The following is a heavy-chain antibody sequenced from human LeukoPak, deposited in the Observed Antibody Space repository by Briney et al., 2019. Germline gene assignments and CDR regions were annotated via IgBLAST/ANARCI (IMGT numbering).Heavy chain of an antibody. CDR2: ISSSSSYI. CDR3: AKCSGGSCHAPYYYYYMDV. Sequence: GGSLRLSCAASGFTFSSYSMNWVRQAPGKGLEWVSSISSSSSYIYYADSVKGRFTISRDNSKNTLYLQMNSLRAEDTAVYYCAKCSGGSCHAPYYYYYMDVWGKGTTVTVSS. CDR1: GFTFSSYS. V-gene: IGHV3-21*01. D-gene: IGHD2-15*01. J-gene: IGHJ6*03.